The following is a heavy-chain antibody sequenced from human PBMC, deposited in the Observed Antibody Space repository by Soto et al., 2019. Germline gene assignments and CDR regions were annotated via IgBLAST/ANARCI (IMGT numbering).Heavy chain of an antibody. D-gene: IGHD2-15*01. CDR3: ARDQVVVATTRDYHYGMDV. CDR1: GGSISSYY. J-gene: IGHJ6*02. Sequence: QVQLQESGPGLVKPSETLSLTCSVSGGSISSYYWSWIRQPPGKGLEWIGYIHHSGTTNYNPSLKSRVTISVDTSRNQFSLKLNSVTAADTAMYYCARDQVVVATTRDYHYGMDVWGQGITVTVSS. V-gene: IGHV4-59*12. CDR2: IHHSGTT.